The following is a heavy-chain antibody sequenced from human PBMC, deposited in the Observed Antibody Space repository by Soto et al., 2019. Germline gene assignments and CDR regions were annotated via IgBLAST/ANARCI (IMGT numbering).Heavy chain of an antibody. CDR2: ISAYNGNT. J-gene: IGHJ6*02. Sequence: QVQLVQSGAEVKKPGASVKVSCKAPGYTFTSYGISWVRQAPGQGLEWMGWISAYNGNTNYAQKLQGRATMTTDTCTSTAGRGRRSPRSDYTAVYYWARDGALGENGYCYGMDVWGQGTTVTVSS. CDR1: GYTFTSYG. D-gene: IGHD3-16*01. CDR3: ARDGALGENGYCYGMDV. V-gene: IGHV1-18*01.